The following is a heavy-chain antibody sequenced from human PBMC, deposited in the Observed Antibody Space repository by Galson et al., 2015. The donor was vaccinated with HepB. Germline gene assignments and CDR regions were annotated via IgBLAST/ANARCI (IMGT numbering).Heavy chain of an antibody. CDR3: AKDPYLYSALAGTMAGFDY. D-gene: IGHD6-19*01. V-gene: IGHV3-48*03. CDR2: ISTSGTTK. J-gene: IGHJ4*02. CDR1: GFTFSSYE. Sequence: SLRLSCAASGFTFSSYEMDWVRQVPGKGLEWISYISTSGTTKYYADSVKGRFTISRDNSKNTLYLQMNSLRAEDTALYYCAKDPYLYSALAGTMAGFDYWGQGTLVTVSS.